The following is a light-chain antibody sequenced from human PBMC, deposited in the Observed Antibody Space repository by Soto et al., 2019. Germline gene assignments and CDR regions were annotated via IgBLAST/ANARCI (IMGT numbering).Light chain of an antibody. Sequence: QSALTQPASVSGSPGRSITISCTGTSSDVGSYNVVSWYQQHPGKAPKLMIYEGSKRPSGVSNRFSGSKSGNTASLTISGLQAEDEADYYCCSYAGTGTYVFGTGTKLTVL. CDR1: SSDVGSYNV. CDR3: CSYAGTGTYV. CDR2: EGS. V-gene: IGLV2-23*01. J-gene: IGLJ1*01.